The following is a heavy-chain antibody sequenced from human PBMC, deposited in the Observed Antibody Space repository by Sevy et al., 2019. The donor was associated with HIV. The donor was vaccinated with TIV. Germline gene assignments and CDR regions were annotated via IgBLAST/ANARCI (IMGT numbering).Heavy chain of an antibody. CDR3: AKGPFRGQKDEAFEV. V-gene: IGHV3-30*02. Sequence: GGSLRLSCATSGFIFSSYGMHWVRQAPGKGLEWVAFIRDDGFTKYYLDSVKGRFTISRDTSKNTLYLQMNNLSTDDTSLYYCAKGPFRGQKDEAFEVWGQGTMVTVSS. CDR2: IRDDGFTK. D-gene: IGHD1-26*01. CDR1: GFIFSSYG. J-gene: IGHJ3*01.